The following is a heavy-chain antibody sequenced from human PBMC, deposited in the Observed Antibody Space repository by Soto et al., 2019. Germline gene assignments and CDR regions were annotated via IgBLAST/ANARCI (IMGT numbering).Heavy chain of an antibody. J-gene: IGHJ4*02. CDR2: IYYSGST. V-gene: IGHV4-31*03. CDR3: ARLRGYSYGAYYFDY. CDR1: GGSISSGGYY. Sequence: SETLSLTCTVSGGSISSGGYYWSWIRQHPGKGLEWIGYIYYSGSTYYNPSLKSRVTISVDTSKNQFSLKLSSVTAADTAVYYCARLRGYSYGAYYFDYWGQGTLVTVSS. D-gene: IGHD5-18*01.